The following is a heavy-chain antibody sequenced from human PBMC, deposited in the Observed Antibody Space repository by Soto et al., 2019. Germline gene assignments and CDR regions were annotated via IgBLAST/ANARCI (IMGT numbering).Heavy chain of an antibody. D-gene: IGHD6-6*01. V-gene: IGHV3-53*02. Sequence: EVQLVETGEGWTKLGGSLGPSGAPSGFTSISNSRTGVRQAPGKGLEWLSIIYSDGTTYYADSVKGRFTISRDNFKNTLYLQMNNLRAEDTAVYYCAILSNWGQGTLVTVSS. J-gene: IGHJ4*02. CDR1: GFTSISNS. CDR3: AILSN. CDR2: IYSDGTT.